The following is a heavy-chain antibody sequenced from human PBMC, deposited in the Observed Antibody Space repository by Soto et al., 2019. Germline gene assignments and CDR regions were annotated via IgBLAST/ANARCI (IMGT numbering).Heavy chain of an antibody. CDR1: GYTFTSFD. V-gene: IGHV1-8*01. CDR3: ARRIWGFES. Sequence: QVQLVQSGAEVKKPGASVKVSCKASGYTFTSFDITWVRQATGQGLEWMGWMNPNTGDTGYAQKFQGRVTMTRNTSISTAYMELSSLRSEDTAVYFCARRIWGFESWGQGTLVTVSS. J-gene: IGHJ4*02. D-gene: IGHD3-16*01. CDR2: MNPNTGDT.